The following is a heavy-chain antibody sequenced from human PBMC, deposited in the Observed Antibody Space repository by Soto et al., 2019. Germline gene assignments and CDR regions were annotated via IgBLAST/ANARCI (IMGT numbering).Heavy chain of an antibody. V-gene: IGHV5-10-1*01. J-gene: IGHJ6*02. CDR1: GYSFTSYW. CDR2: IDPSDSYT. Sequence: GESLKISCKGSGYSFTSYWISWVRQMPGKGLEWMGRIDPSDSYTNYSPSFQGHVTISADKSISTAYLQWSSLKASDTAMYYCARQGDRGGYSYGWPGYYYGMDVWGQGTTVTVSS. CDR3: ARQGDRGGYSYGWPGYYYGMDV. D-gene: IGHD5-18*01.